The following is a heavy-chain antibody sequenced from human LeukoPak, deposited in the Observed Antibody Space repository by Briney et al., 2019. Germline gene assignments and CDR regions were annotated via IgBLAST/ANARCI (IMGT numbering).Heavy chain of an antibody. D-gene: IGHD2-21*02. CDR1: GFTFSSYG. CDR3: ARMTAIRLYFDY. Sequence: PGRSLRLSCAASGFTFSSYGMHWFRQAPGKGLEWVANIKQDGSEKYYVDSVKGRFTISRDNAKNSLYLQMNSLRAEDTAVYYCARMTAIRLYFDYWGQGTLVTVSS. CDR2: IKQDGSEK. V-gene: IGHV3-7*01. J-gene: IGHJ4*02.